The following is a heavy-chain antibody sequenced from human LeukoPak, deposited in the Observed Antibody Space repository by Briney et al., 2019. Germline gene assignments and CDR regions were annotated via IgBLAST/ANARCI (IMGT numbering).Heavy chain of an antibody. CDR3: ARGHGRWAFDI. V-gene: IGHV3-53*01. J-gene: IGHJ3*02. CDR1: GFTVSSTY. CDR2: IHSGGNT. D-gene: IGHD6-13*01. Sequence: PGGSLRLSCAASGFTVSSTYMSWVRQAPGKGLEWVSLIHSGGNTLYADSVKGRFTISRDNSENTLYLQVNSLRAEDTAVYYCARGHGRWAFDIWGQGTMVTVSS.